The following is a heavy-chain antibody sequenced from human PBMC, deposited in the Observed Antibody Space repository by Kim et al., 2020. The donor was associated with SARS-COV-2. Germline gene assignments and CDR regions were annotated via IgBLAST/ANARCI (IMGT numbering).Heavy chain of an antibody. CDR1: GYTFTGYY. J-gene: IGHJ6*02. Sequence: ASVKVSCKASGYTFTGYYMHWVRQAPGQGLEWMGWINPNSGGTNYAQKFQGRVTMTRDTSISTAYMELSRLRSDDTAVYYCERDIGYSYGYLHYYGMDVWGQGTTVTVSS. V-gene: IGHV1-2*02. CDR3: ERDIGYSYGYLHYYGMDV. D-gene: IGHD5-18*01. CDR2: INPNSGGT.